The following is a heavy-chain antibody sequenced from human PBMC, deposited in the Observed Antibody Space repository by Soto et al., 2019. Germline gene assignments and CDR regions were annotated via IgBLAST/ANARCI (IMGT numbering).Heavy chain of an antibody. CDR2: IIPIFGTA. V-gene: IGHV1-69*13. J-gene: IGHJ4*02. Sequence: GASVKVSCKASGDTFSSYAISWVRQAPGQGLEWMGGIIPIFGTANYAQKFQGRVTITADESTSTAYMELSSLRSEDTAVYYCAREGYSGYEPAVYYFDYWGQGTLVTVSS. CDR3: AREGYSGYEPAVYYFDY. D-gene: IGHD5-12*01. CDR1: GDTFSSYA.